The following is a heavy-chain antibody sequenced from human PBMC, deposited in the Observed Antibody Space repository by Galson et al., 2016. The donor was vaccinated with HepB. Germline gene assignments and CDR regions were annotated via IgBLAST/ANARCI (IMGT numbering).Heavy chain of an antibody. J-gene: IGHJ3*02. CDR1: GFTFSTHW. D-gene: IGHD2-15*01. CDR2: ISEDGRAT. Sequence: SLRLSCAASGFTFSTHWMHWVRQAPGKGLVCVSRISEDGRATNYADSVKGRFAISRDNAKNTLYLQMNSLSAEDTAIYYFARVFPARCSGRGCFCEGAFDIWGQGTMVICSS. V-gene: IGHV3-74*01. CDR3: ARVFPARCSGRGCFCEGAFDI.